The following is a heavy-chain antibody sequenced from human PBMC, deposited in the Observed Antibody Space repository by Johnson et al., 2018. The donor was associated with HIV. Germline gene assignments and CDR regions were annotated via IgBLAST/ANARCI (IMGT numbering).Heavy chain of an antibody. D-gene: IGHD3-22*01. J-gene: IGHJ3*02. V-gene: IGHV3-11*01. CDR1: GFTFGDYY. CDR3: TTAKWLLGAFDI. CDR2: ISSSGRTI. Sequence: QVQLVESGGGLVKPGGSLRLSCAASGFTFGDYYMSWIRQAPGKGLEWVSYISSSGRTIYYVDSVKGRFTISRDNTKNTLYLQMNSLRAEDTAVYYCTTAKWLLGAFDICGQGTMVTVSS.